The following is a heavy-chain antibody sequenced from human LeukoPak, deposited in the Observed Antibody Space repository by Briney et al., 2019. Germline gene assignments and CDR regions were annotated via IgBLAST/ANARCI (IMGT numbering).Heavy chain of an antibody. Sequence: GGSLRLSCAASGFTFSSYAMSWVRQAPGKGLEWVSAISGSGGSTYYADSVKGRFTISRDNSKNTLYLQMNSLRAEDTAVYYCAKDSRITMIVVVHPYFDYWGQGTLVTVSS. CDR2: ISGSGGST. J-gene: IGHJ4*02. CDR1: GFTFSSYA. V-gene: IGHV3-23*01. CDR3: AKDSRITMIVVVHPYFDY. D-gene: IGHD3-22*01.